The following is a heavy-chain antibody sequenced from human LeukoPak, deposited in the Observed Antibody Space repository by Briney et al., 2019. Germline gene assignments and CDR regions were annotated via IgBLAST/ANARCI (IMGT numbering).Heavy chain of an antibody. CDR2: IYYSGST. Sequence: SETLSLTCTVSGGSISSYYWSWIRQPPGKGLEWIGYIYYSGSTNYNPSLKSRVTISVDTSKNQFSLKLSSVTAADTAVYYCARVAPLYYYDSEKNFDYWGQGTQVTVSS. D-gene: IGHD3-22*01. V-gene: IGHV4-59*01. CDR1: GGSISSYY. J-gene: IGHJ4*02. CDR3: ARVAPLYYYDSEKNFDY.